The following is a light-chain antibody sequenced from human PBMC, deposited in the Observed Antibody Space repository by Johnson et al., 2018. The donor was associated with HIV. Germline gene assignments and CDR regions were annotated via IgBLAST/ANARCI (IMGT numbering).Light chain of an antibody. CDR1: SSTIGNNY. CDR3: GTWDSSLRTGF. J-gene: IGLJ1*01. V-gene: IGLV1-51*02. Sequence: QSVLTQPPSVSAAPGQTVTISCSGGSSTIGNNYVSWYQHLPGTAPKLLIYESNKRPSGIHDRFSGSESGTSATLGITGLPTGHEADYYCGTWDSSLRTGFFGSGTKVTVL. CDR2: ESN.